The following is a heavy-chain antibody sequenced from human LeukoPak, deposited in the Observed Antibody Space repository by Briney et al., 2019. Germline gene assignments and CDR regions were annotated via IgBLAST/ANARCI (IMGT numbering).Heavy chain of an antibody. D-gene: IGHD6-19*01. CDR1: GGSIRSYF. CDR3: ARRGRISGWPSPYYFDY. Sequence: SETLSLTCTVSGGSIRSYFWSWIRQPPGKGLEWIGYIYYSGSTNYNPSLKSRVTISVDTSKNQFSLKLSSVTAADTAVYYCARRGRISGWPSPYYFDYWGQGTLVTVSS. CDR2: IYYSGST. V-gene: IGHV4-59*08. J-gene: IGHJ4*02.